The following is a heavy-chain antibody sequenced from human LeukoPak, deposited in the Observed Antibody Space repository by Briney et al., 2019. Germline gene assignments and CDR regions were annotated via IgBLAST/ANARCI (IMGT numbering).Heavy chain of an antibody. V-gene: IGHV4-59*08. Sequence: SETLSLTCTVSGGSTSSYYWSWIRQPPGKGLEWIGYIYYSGSTNYNPSLKSRVTISVDTSKNQFSLKLSSVTAADTAVYYCARHAFGDSNYWGQGTLVTVSS. CDR1: GGSTSSYY. J-gene: IGHJ4*02. CDR3: ARHAFGDSNY. D-gene: IGHD3-16*01. CDR2: IYYSGST.